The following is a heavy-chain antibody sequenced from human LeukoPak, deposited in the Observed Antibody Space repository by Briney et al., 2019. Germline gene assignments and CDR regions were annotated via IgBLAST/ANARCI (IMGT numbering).Heavy chain of an antibody. CDR3: ATGTGDTFDI. V-gene: IGHV1-8*03. J-gene: IGHJ3*02. D-gene: IGHD1-14*01. CDR1: GYTFTSYD. Sequence: ASVKVSCKASGYTFTSYDINWVRQATGQGLEWMAYMNPNSGNTGSAQKFQGRVTITRSTSISTAFLELSSLRSEDTAVYYCATGTGDTFDIWGQGTVVTVSS. CDR2: MNPNSGNT.